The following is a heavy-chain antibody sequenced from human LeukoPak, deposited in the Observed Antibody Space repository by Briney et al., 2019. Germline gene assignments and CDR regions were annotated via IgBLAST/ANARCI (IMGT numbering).Heavy chain of an antibody. CDR2: IYHSGST. CDR3: ARGPYYYDSSGYYIPYYGMDV. Sequence: PSGTLSLTCAVSGGSISSSNWWSWVRQPPGKGLEWIGVIYHSGSTNYNPSLKSRVTISVDKSKNQFSLKLSSVTAADTAVYYCARGPYYYDSSGYYIPYYGMDVWGQGTTVTVSS. V-gene: IGHV4-4*02. CDR1: GGSISSSNW. D-gene: IGHD3-22*01. J-gene: IGHJ6*02.